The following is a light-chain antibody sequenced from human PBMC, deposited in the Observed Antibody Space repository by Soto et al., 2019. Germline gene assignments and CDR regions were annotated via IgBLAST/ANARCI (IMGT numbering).Light chain of an antibody. CDR3: QQYNSYPEA. Sequence: DIQITQSPSTLSASVGDRVTITCLASQSISSWLAWYQQQTGRAPKLLLYDASSLESGGPSRFSGSGSGTEFTLTIISLQPVDFATYYCQQYNSYPEAFGQGTKVDIK. CDR1: QSISSW. V-gene: IGKV1-5*01. J-gene: IGKJ1*01. CDR2: DAS.